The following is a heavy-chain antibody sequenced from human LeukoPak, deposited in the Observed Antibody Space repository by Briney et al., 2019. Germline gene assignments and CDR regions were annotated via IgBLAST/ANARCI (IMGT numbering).Heavy chain of an antibody. CDR3: ARVRDDYDILTDLDY. CDR1: GFTFSSYG. CDR2: ISYDGSNK. Sequence: GGSLRLSCAASGFTFSSYGMHWVRQAPGKGLEWVAVISYDGSNKYYGDSVKGRFTISRDNSKSTLYLQMNSLRAEDTAVYYCARVRDDYDILTDLDYWGQETLVTVSS. D-gene: IGHD3-9*01. J-gene: IGHJ4*02. V-gene: IGHV3-30*03.